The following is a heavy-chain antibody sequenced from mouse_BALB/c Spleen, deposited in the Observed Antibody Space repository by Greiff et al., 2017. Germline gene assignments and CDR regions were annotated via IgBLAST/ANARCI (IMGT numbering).Heavy chain of an antibody. J-gene: IGHJ4*01. V-gene: IGHV1-5*01. CDR1: GYSFTSYW. D-gene: IGHD2-3*01. CDR3: IGYYFYAMDY. Sequence: VQLQQSGTVLARPGASVKMSCKASGYSFTSYWMHWVKQRPGQGLEWIGAIYPGNSDTSYNQKFKGKAKLTAVTSASTAYMELSSLTNEDSAVYYCIGYYFYAMDYWGQGTSVTVSS. CDR2: IYPGNSDT.